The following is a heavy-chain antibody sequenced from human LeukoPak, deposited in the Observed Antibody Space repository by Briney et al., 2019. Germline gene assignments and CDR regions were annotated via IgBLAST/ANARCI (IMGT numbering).Heavy chain of an antibody. D-gene: IGHD1-26*01. CDR3: ARHWPQGYSGSYDLDY. Sequence: ASVKVSCKASGYTFTSYGISWMRQAPGQGLEWMGWISAYNGNTNYAQKLQGRVTMTTDTSTSTAYMELRSLRSDDTAVYYCARHWPQGYSGSYDLDYWGQGILVTVSS. V-gene: IGHV1-18*01. CDR2: ISAYNGNT. J-gene: IGHJ4*02. CDR1: GYTFTSYG.